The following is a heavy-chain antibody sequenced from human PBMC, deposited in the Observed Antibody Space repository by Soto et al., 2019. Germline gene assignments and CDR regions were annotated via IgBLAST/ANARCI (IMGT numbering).Heavy chain of an antibody. D-gene: IGHD6-13*01. J-gene: IGHJ4*02. CDR1: GFTFSSYS. CDR3: ARDKLVVPLVYFDY. V-gene: IGHV3-21*01. Sequence: GGSLRLSCAASGFTFSSYSMNWVRQAPGKGLEWVSSISSSSSYIYYADSVKGRFTISRDNAKNSLYLQMNSLRAEDTAVYYCARDKLVVPLVYFDYWGPGTLVTVSS. CDR2: ISSSSSYI.